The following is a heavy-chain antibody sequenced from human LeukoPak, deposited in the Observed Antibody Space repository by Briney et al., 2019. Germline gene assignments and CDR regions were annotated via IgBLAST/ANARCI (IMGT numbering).Heavy chain of an antibody. CDR3: ARERLSGHSGYGLRY. CDR1: GFTFSSYA. J-gene: IGHJ4*02. V-gene: IGHV3-30*01. D-gene: IGHD5-12*01. Sequence: PGGSLRLSCAASGFTFSSYAMHWVHQAPGKGLEWVAVISYDGSNKYYADSVKGRFTISRDNSKNTLYLQMNSLRAEDTAVYYCARERLSGHSGYGLRYWGQGTLVTVSS. CDR2: ISYDGSNK.